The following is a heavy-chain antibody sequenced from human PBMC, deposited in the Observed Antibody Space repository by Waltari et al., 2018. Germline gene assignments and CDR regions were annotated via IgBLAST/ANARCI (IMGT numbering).Heavy chain of an antibody. D-gene: IGHD3-10*01. Sequence: EVQLVQSGAEVKKPGESLKISCKGSGYSFTSYWIGWVRQMPGKGLEWMGVIIRGDYETRYSPSCQGQATITADKSISTAYLQWSSLKASDTSMYYCASSMAYYFDYWGQGTLVTVSS. CDR2: IIRGDYET. CDR1: GYSFTSYW. CDR3: ASSMAYYFDY. V-gene: IGHV5-51*03. J-gene: IGHJ4*02.